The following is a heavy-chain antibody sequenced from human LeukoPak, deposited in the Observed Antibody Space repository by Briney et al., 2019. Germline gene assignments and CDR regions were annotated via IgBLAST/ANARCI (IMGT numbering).Heavy chain of an antibody. Sequence: VKVSCKASGGTSSSYAISWVRQAPGQGLEWMGRIIPILGIANYAQKFQGRVTITADKSTSTAYMELSSLRSEDTAVYYCAREGDGYNYYYYYYGMDVWGQGTTVTVSS. CDR2: IIPILGIA. J-gene: IGHJ6*02. CDR1: GGTSSSYA. D-gene: IGHD5-24*01. V-gene: IGHV1-69*10. CDR3: AREGDGYNYYYYYYGMDV.